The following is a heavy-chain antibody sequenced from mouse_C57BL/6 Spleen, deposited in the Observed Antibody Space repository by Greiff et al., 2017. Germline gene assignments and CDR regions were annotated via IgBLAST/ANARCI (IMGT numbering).Heavy chain of an antibody. CDR2: ISYDGSN. CDR1: GYSITSGYY. J-gene: IGHJ2*01. CDR3: ARGGGYYVYFDY. D-gene: IGHD2-3*01. Sequence: ESGPGLVKPSQSLSLTCSVTGYSITSGYYWNWIRQFPGNKLEWMGYISYDGSNNYNPSLKNRISITRDTSKNQFFLKLNSVTTEDTATYYCARGGGYYVYFDYWGQGTTLTVSS. V-gene: IGHV3-6*01.